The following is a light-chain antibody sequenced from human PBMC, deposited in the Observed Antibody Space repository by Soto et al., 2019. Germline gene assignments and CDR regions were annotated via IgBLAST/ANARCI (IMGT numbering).Light chain of an antibody. CDR3: QQYNIWRT. V-gene: IGKV3D-15*01. CDR2: AAS. J-gene: IGKJ1*01. CDR1: QSVSSK. Sequence: EIVMTQSPATLSVSPGERATLSCRASQSVSSKLAWYQQKPGQAPRLLIYAASTRATGIPARFSGSGSGTEFTLTISSLQSEDSAIYYCQQYNIWRTFGQGTDVEIK.